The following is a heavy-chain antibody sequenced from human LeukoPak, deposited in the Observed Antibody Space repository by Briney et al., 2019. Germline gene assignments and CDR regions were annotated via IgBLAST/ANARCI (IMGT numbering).Heavy chain of an antibody. V-gene: IGHV3-7*01. CDR1: GFTFSSYW. CDR2: IKQDGSEK. J-gene: IGHJ4*02. CDR3: VRDSLVGYGHRYFDC. D-gene: IGHD5-18*01. Sequence: GGSLRLSCAASGFTFSSYWMSWVRQAPGKGLEWVANIKQDGSEKYYVDSVKGRFTISRDNAKNSLYLQMNSLRVEDTVVYYCVRDSLVGYGHRYFDCWGQGTLVTVSS.